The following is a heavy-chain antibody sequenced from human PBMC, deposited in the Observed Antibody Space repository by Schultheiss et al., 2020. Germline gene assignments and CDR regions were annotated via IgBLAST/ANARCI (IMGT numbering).Heavy chain of an antibody. Sequence: GGSLRLSCAASGFSFSSYGMSWVRQAPGKGLEWVSAISSSRSYIYYADSVKGRFTISRDNSKNTLYLQMNSLRAEDTAVYDCTRQRIAVAGLSNWGQGTLVTVSS. CDR3: TRQRIAVAGLSN. D-gene: IGHD6-19*01. CDR1: GFSFSSYG. V-gene: IGHV3-21*01. CDR2: ISSSRSYI. J-gene: IGHJ4*02.